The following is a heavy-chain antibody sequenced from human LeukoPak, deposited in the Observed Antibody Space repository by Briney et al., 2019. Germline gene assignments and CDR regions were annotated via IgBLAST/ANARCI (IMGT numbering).Heavy chain of an antibody. V-gene: IGHV4-34*01. Sequence: SETLSLTCAVYGGSFSGYYWSWIRQPPGKGLEWIGEINHSGSTNYNPSLKSRVTISVDTSKDQFSLKLSSVTAADTAVYYCARGLAVAGMALDAFDIWGQGTMVTVSS. CDR1: GGSFSGYY. J-gene: IGHJ3*02. CDR2: INHSGST. D-gene: IGHD6-19*01. CDR3: ARGLAVAGMALDAFDI.